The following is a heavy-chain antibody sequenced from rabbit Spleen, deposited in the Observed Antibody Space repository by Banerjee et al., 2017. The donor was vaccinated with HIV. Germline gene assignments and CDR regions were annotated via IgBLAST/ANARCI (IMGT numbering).Heavy chain of an antibody. V-gene: IGHV1S40*01. CDR1: GIDFSSYKY. CDR3: VRSHADNYWLTRLDL. J-gene: IGHJ3*01. CDR2: INTDSTGST. D-gene: IGHD4-2*01. Sequence: QSLEESGGDLVKPGASLTLTCTASGIDFSSYKYMCWVRQAPGKGLEWIGCINTDSTGSTWYASWAKGRFPISKTSSTTGTLQMTSLTVADTATYFCVRSHADNYWLTRLDLWCPGTLVTVS.